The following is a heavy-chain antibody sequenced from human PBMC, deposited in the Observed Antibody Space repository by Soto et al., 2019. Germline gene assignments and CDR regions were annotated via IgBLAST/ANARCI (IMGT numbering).Heavy chain of an antibody. CDR3: ARGLLGGAAA. J-gene: IGHJ5*02. CDR1: GGSLSGYY. V-gene: IGHV4-34*01. D-gene: IGHD3-16*01. CDR2: INPSGST. Sequence: QVQLQQWGAGLLKPSETLSLTCAVYGGSLSGYYRSWILQPPGQGLEWIGEINPSGSTSYIPSLESRVIMSVDTSKNQFSLRLSSVTAADTAVYYCARGLLGGAAAWGQGSLVTVSS.